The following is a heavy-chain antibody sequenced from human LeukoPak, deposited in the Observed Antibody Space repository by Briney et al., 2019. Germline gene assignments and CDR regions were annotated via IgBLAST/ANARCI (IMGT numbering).Heavy chain of an antibody. V-gene: IGHV3-30*18. CDR3: AKGRGYCSSTSCYRAGAFDI. D-gene: IGHD2-2*02. CDR2: ISRDGRNT. CDR1: GFTFTSYA. J-gene: IGHJ3*02. Sequence: GRSLRLSCTASGFTFTSYAMHWVRQAPGKGLEWVAVISRDGRNTFYAESVKGRFTISRDNSKNTLYLQMNSLRAEDTAVYYCAKGRGYCSSTSCYRAGAFDIWGQGTMVTVSS.